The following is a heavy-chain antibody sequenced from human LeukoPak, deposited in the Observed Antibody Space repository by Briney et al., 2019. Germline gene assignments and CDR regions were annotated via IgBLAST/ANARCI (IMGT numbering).Heavy chain of an antibody. CDR2: IYPGDSDT. CDR1: GYSFTSYW. V-gene: IGHV5-51*01. D-gene: IGHD3-22*01. J-gene: IGHJ3*02. Sequence: GESLKISCKGSGYSFTSYWIGWVRQMPGKGLEWMGIIYPGDSDTRYSPSFQGQVTISADKSISTAYLQWSSLKASDTAMYYCARQGDMIVAPTVAFDIWGQGTMVTVSS. CDR3: ARQGDMIVAPTVAFDI.